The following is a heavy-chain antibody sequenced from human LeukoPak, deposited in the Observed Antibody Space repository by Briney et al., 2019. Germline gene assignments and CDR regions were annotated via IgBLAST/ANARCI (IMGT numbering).Heavy chain of an antibody. CDR3: ARDQGTNAGWPAVGRMGYFDY. D-gene: IGHD2-8*01. CDR2: IWFDGSNK. Sequence: QTGGSLRLSCAASGFTFSSYSMNWVRQTPGKGLEWVGIIWFDGSNKKYADSVKGRFTISRDNAKNTAYLQMNSLRVEDTAVYYCARDQGTNAGWPAVGRMGYFDYWGQGIPVTVSS. J-gene: IGHJ4*02. CDR1: GFTFSSYS. V-gene: IGHV3-33*08.